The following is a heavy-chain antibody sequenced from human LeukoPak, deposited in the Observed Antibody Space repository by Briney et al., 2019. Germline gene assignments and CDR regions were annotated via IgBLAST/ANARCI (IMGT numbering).Heavy chain of an antibody. Sequence: ASVKVSCKASGYTFTGYYMHWVRQAPGQGLEWMGWINPNSGGTNYAQKFQGRVTMTRDTSISTAYMELSRLRSDDTAVYYCARGIDSGPQRGCWFDPWGQGTLVTVSS. CDR3: ARGIDSGPQRGCWFDP. J-gene: IGHJ5*02. CDR2: INPNSGGT. V-gene: IGHV1-2*02. D-gene: IGHD1-26*01. CDR1: GYTFTGYY.